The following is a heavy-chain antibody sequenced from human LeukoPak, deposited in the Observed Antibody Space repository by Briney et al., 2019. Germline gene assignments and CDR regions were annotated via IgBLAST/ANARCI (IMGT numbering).Heavy chain of an antibody. V-gene: IGHV4-30-2*01. CDR2: IYHTANT. D-gene: IGHD5-24*01. Sequence: SETLSLTCAVSGAPVISGGYSWSWIRQPPGKGLEWIGCIYHTANTFYSPSLQSRVTISVDTSKNQFSLKLSSVTAADTAVYYCARLGMHERWLQLVDYWGQGTLVTVSS. J-gene: IGHJ4*02. CDR3: ARLGMHERWLQLVDY. CDR1: GAPVISGGYS.